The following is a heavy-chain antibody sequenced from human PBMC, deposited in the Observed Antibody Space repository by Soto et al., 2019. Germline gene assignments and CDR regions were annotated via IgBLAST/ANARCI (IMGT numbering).Heavy chain of an antibody. J-gene: IGHJ5*02. CDR1: GGAITAYY. CDR3: ARDEYYDSNNWFDH. V-gene: IGHV4-4*07. CDR2: VYSTGST. Sequence: AAEALSVTCTFSGGAITAYYWDWIRQPVGEGLQWIGRVYSTGSTNYNPSLRSRVTMSVDTSQNQFFLRLSSVTAADTAVYYCARDEYYDSNNWFDHWGQGILVTVS. D-gene: IGHD3-22*01.